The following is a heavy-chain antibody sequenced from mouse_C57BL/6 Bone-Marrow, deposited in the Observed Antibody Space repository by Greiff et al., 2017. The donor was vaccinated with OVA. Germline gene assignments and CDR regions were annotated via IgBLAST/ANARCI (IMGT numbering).Heavy chain of an antibody. CDR2: INTNYGTT. D-gene: IGHD1-1*01. CDR3: ARFLDSGSTFDY. CDR1: GYSFTDYN. V-gene: IGHV1-39*01. J-gene: IGHJ2*01. Sequence: EVQLVESGPELVKPGASVKISCKASGYSFTDYNMNWVKQSNGKSLEWIGVINTNYGTTSYNQKFKGKATLTVDQSSSTAYMQLNSLTSEDSAVYYCARFLDSGSTFDYWGQGTTLTVSS.